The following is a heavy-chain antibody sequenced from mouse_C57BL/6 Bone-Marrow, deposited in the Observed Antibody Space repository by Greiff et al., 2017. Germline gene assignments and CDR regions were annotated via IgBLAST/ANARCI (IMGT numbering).Heavy chain of an antibody. CDR1: GFSLSTFGMG. D-gene: IGHD1-1*01. V-gene: IGHV8-8*01. CDR2: IWWDDDK. CDR3: ARIRVYYYGSSYYWYFDF. Sequence: ESGPGILQPSQTLSLTCSFSGFSLSTFGMGVGWIRQPSGKGLEWLAHIWWDDDKYYNPALKSRLTISKDTSKNQVFLKIANVDTADTATYYCARIRVYYYGSSYYWYFDFWGTGTTVTVSS. J-gene: IGHJ1*03.